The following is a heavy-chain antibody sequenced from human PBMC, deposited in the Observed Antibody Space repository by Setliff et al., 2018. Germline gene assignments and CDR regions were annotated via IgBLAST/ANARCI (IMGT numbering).Heavy chain of an antibody. D-gene: IGHD6-13*01. Sequence: GESLKISCAGSGFTFNTYWMTWVRQAPGKGLEWVASITHDGSKTYILDSVKGRFTISRDNTKNSLYLQMNSLRAEDTAVCYCARDAYSSSWDYWGQGTLVTVSS. CDR1: GFTFNTYW. V-gene: IGHV3-7*01. CDR3: ARDAYSSSWDY. CDR2: ITHDGSKT. J-gene: IGHJ4*02.